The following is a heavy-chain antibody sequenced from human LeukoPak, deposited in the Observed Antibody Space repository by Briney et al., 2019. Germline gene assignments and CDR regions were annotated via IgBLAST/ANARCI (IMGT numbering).Heavy chain of an antibody. J-gene: IGHJ4*02. CDR1: GFTFSKSW. Sequence: GGSLRLPCAASGFTFSKSWMGWARQAPGKGLEWVGRFKSKPDGGITDYAAPADGRFTILRDDSKNTLYLQMNSLKTEDTAVYYCTTDGELTAFDSWGQGTLVTVSS. CDR2: FKSKPDGGIT. V-gene: IGHV3-15*01. D-gene: IGHD1-26*01. CDR3: TTDGELTAFDS.